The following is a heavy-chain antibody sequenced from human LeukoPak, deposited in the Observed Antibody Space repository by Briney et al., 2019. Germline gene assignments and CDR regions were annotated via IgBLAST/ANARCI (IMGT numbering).Heavy chain of an antibody. CDR2: IIPIFGTA. CDR1: GGTFSSYA. V-gene: IGHV1-69*01. Sequence: SVKVSRKASGGTFSSYAISWVRQAPGQGLEWMGGIIPIFGTANYAQKFQGRVTITADESTSTAYMELSSLRSEDTAVYYCARVAPGSGSYLAYFDYWGQGTLVTVSS. CDR3: ARVAPGSGSYLAYFDY. J-gene: IGHJ4*02. D-gene: IGHD3-10*01.